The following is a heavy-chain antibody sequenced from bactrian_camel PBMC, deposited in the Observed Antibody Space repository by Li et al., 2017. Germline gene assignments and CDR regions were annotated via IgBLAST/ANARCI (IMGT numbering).Heavy chain of an antibody. CDR3: AADFSLLAEYGDYDLCRSVQDPSDFGD. Sequence: HVQLVESGGDSVQAGGSLTLSCVVSGARESRYCVGWFRQAPGKEREGVATLSGDGSTTYADSVKGRFTISRDNAKNTLWLQMDSLKPEDTAMYYCAADFSLLAEYGDYDLCRSVQDPSDFGDWGQGTQVTVS. V-gene: IGHV3S53*01. CDR2: LSGDGST. CDR1: GARESRYC. D-gene: IGHD4*01. J-gene: IGHJ6*01.